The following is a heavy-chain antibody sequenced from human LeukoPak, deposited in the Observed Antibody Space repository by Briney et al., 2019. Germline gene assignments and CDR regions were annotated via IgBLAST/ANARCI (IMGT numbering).Heavy chain of an antibody. CDR3: ARVVVAAQFDY. V-gene: IGHV4-4*02. J-gene: IGHJ4*02. Sequence: SETLSLTWAVSGGSISTYNWWSWVRQPPGKGLEWIGEIFYSGSINYNPSLKSRVTISVDKSKNQFSLKLSSVTAADTAVYYCARVVVAAQFDYWGQGTLVTVSS. CDR1: GGSISTYNW. D-gene: IGHD2-15*01. CDR2: IFYSGSI.